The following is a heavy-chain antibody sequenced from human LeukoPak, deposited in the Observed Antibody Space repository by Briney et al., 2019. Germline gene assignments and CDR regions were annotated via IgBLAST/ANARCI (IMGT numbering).Heavy chain of an antibody. D-gene: IGHD1-14*01. Sequence: PAGSLRLSCAASGFSVSSNSMTWVRQAPGKGLEWVSLFYSGDSTTYYADSVKGRFTISRDNSRNTLYLQMNSLRAEDTAVYYCATYHTHIKRELDYWGQGTLVTVSS. CDR1: GFSVSSNS. CDR2: FYSGDST. J-gene: IGHJ4*02. V-gene: IGHV3-53*01. CDR3: ATYHTHIKRELDY.